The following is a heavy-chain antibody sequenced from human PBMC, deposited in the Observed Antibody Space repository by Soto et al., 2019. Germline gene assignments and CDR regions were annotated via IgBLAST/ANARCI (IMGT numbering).Heavy chain of an antibody. CDR3: VLRVAADGTMCFGY. V-gene: IGHV3-48*02. D-gene: IGHD6-13*01. Sequence: EVQLVESGGGLVQPGGSLRLSCGASGFTFSSYSMNWVRQAPGKGLEWVSYISSSSSTIYYADSVKGRFTISRDNAKNSLYLQMNSLSDEDTAVYYCVLRVAADGTMCFGYWGQGTLVTVSS. J-gene: IGHJ4*02. CDR1: GFTFSSYS. CDR2: ISSSSSTI.